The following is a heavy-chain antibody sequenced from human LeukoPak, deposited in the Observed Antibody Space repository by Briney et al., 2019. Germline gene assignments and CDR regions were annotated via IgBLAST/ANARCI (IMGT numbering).Heavy chain of an antibody. Sequence: PSETLSLTCGVYGGSLSGYFWSWIRQPPGKGLEWIGEINHSGSTNYNPSLKSRVTISVDTSKNQFSLKLSSVTAADTAVYYCASRAPRYCSSTSCPPPIWGQGTMVTVSS. CDR2: INHSGST. D-gene: IGHD2-2*01. V-gene: IGHV4-34*01. CDR3: ASRAPRYCSSTSCPPPI. J-gene: IGHJ3*02. CDR1: GGSLSGYF.